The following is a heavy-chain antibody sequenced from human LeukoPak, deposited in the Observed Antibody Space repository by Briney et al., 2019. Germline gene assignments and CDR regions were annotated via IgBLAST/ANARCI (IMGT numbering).Heavy chain of an antibody. CDR2: IYYSGGT. CDR1: GGSISSSSYY. V-gene: IGHV4-39*01. CDR3: ARQNLRYYYGSGSHYDY. Sequence: SETLSLTCTVSGGSISSSSYYWGWIRQPPGKGLEWIGSIYYSGGTYYNPSLKSRVTISVDTSKNQFSLKLSSVTAADTAVYYCARQNLRYYYGSGSHYDYWGQGTLVTVSS. D-gene: IGHD3-10*01. J-gene: IGHJ4*02.